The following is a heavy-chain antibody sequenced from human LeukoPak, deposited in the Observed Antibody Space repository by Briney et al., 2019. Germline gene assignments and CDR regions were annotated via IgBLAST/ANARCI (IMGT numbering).Heavy chain of an antibody. CDR2: IYYSGST. J-gene: IGHJ4*02. Sequence: PSETLSLTCTVSGGSISSSSYYWRWIRQPPGKGLEWIGSIYYSGSTYYNPSLKSRVTISVDTSKNQFSLKLSSVTAADTAVYYCASHGYCSSTSCQTFDYWGQGTLVTVSS. D-gene: IGHD2-2*01. V-gene: IGHV4-39*01. CDR1: GGSISSSSYY. CDR3: ASHGYCSSTSCQTFDY.